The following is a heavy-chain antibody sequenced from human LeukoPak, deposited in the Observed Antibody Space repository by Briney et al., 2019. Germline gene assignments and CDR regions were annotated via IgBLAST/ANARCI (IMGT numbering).Heavy chain of an antibody. CDR2: FDPEDGET. Sequence: ASVKVSCKVSGYTLTEFSMHWVRQAPGKGLEWMGGFDPEDGETIYAQKFQGRVTMTEDTSTDTAYMELSSLRSEDTAVYYCVAIGLYSSSWSHYFDYWGQGTLVTVSS. V-gene: IGHV1-24*01. J-gene: IGHJ4*02. CDR3: VAIGLYSSSWSHYFDY. D-gene: IGHD6-13*01. CDR1: GYTLTEFS.